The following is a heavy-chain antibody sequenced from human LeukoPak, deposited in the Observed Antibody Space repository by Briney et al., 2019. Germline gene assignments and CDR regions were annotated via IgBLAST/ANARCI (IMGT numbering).Heavy chain of an antibody. CDR2: ISAYNGNT. V-gene: IGHV1-18*01. CDR3: ARYFPNEWFDP. D-gene: IGHD2/OR15-2a*01. Sequence: ASVKVSCKASGYTFTSYGISWVRQAPGQGLEWMGWISAYNGNTNYAQKLQGRVTMTTDTSTSTAYMELSSLRSEDTAVYYCARYFPNEWFDPWGQGTLVTVSS. CDR1: GYTFTSYG. J-gene: IGHJ5*02.